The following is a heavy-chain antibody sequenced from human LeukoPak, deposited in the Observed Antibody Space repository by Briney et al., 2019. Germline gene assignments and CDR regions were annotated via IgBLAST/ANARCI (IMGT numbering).Heavy chain of an antibody. J-gene: IGHJ4*02. CDR2: TYYRSKWYN. CDR3: ARMYSGSYVDY. D-gene: IGHD1-26*01. CDR1: GDSVSSNSAD. Sequence: SQTLSLTFAISGDSVSSNSADWNWIRQSPSRGLEWLGRTYYRSKWYNDYAVSGKSRITINPDKNKNQLTLQLMSVTPEDTAVYYCARMYSGSYVDYWGQGTLVTVSS. V-gene: IGHV6-1*01.